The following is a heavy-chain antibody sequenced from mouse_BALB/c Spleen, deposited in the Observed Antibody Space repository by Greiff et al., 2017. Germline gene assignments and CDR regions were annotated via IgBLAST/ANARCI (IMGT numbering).Heavy chain of an antibody. V-gene: IGHV5-17*02. D-gene: IGHD2-1*01. CDR1: GFTFSSFG. Sequence: EVHLVESGGGLVQPGGSRKLSCAASGFTFSSFGMHWVRQAPEKGLAWVAYISSGSSTIYYADTVKGRFTISRDNPKNTLFLQMTSLRSEDTAMYYCAYGNYYFDYWGQGTTLTVSS. J-gene: IGHJ2*01. CDR3: AYGNYYFDY. CDR2: ISSGSSTI.